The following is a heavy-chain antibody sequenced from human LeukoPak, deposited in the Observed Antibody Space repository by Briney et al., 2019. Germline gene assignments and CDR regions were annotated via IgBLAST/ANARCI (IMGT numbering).Heavy chain of an antibody. CDR1: GGTFSSYA. CDR3: ARSGVYYYGSESPFDPYYYYGMDV. Sequence: SVKVSCKASGGTFSSYAISWVRQAPGQGLEWMGRIIPILGIANYAQKFQGRVTITADKSTSTAYMELSSLRSEDTAVYYCARSGVYYYGSESPFDPYYYYGMDVWGQGTTVTVSS. J-gene: IGHJ6*02. CDR2: IIPILGIA. D-gene: IGHD3-10*01. V-gene: IGHV1-69*04.